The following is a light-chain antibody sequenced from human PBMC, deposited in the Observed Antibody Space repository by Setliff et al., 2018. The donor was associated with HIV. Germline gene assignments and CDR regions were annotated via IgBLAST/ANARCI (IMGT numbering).Light chain of an antibody. J-gene: IGLJ1*01. Sequence: QSALTQPASVSGSPGQSITISCTGTSSNVGTHDLVSWYQQYPGKAPQLIIYEVGKRPSGVSNRFSGSKSGNTASLTISGLQAEDEADYFCCSYAGSAFYVFGIGTKVTVL. CDR3: CSYAGSAFYV. CDR1: SSNVGTHDL. V-gene: IGLV2-23*02. CDR2: EVG.